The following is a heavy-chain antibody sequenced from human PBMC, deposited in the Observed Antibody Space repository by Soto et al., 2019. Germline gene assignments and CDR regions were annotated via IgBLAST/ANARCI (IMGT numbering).Heavy chain of an antibody. CDR3: ARDFYCTADCYHGGWYDP. J-gene: IGHJ5*02. CDR1: GDIFTKYT. D-gene: IGHD2-8*02. Sequence: QVQMVQSGAEMRKSGSSVKVSCKASGDIFTKYTISWVRKATGEGLEWMGGSIPISGVPNYAQKFRGRVTITADESTSTVYMELSSLRSDDTAIYYCARDFYCTADCYHGGWYDPWGQGTLVTVSS. CDR2: SIPISGVP. V-gene: IGHV1-69*12.